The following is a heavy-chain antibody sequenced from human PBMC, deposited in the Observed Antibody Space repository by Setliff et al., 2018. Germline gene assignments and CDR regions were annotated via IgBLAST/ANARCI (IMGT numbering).Heavy chain of an antibody. Sequence: GGSLRLSCAASGFTFSSYAMSWVRQAPGKGLEWVSVISGSGGSTYYADSVKGRFTISRDNSKNTLYLQMNSLRAEDTAVYYCAKNGFGVVALGVNNWFDPWGEGVLFTVSS. J-gene: IGHJ5*02. CDR2: ISGSGGST. CDR1: GFTFSSYA. D-gene: IGHD3-10*01. V-gene: IGHV3-23*01. CDR3: AKNGFGVVALGVNNWFDP.